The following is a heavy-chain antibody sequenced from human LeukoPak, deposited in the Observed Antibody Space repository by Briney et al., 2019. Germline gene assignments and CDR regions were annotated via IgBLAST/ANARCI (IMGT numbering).Heavy chain of an antibody. J-gene: IGHJ6*03. CDR3: ARQDALGKYPPPYYMDV. D-gene: IGHD3-16*01. CDR2: ISETGSP. Sequence: PSETLSLTCTVSGGSISSYNWNWIRQPPGKGLEWIGYISETGSPNYNSSLENRVTLSLDTSKNQISLNLRSATVADTAVYYCARQDALGKYPPPYYMDVWGKGTTVIAS. CDR1: GGSISSYN. V-gene: IGHV4-59*08.